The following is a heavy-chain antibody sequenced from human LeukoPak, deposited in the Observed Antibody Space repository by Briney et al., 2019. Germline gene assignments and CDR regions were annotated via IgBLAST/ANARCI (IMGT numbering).Heavy chain of an antibody. CDR3: ARECGAYYYDSSGYCNDH. CDR1: GYXFTSYG. Sequence: ASVKVSCKASGYXFTSYGITWVRQAPGQGLEWMGWISPYNGNTNYAQKLQGRFTMTTDTSTSTAYMDLRSLRSDDTAVYYCARECGAYYYDSSGYCNDHWGQGTLVTVSS. J-gene: IGHJ4*02. CDR2: ISPYNGNT. V-gene: IGHV1-18*01. D-gene: IGHD3-22*01.